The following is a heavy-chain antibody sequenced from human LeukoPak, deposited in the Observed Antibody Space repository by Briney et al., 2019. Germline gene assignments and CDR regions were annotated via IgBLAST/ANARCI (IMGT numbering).Heavy chain of an antibody. CDR1: GYSISSGYY. CDR3: AKQTSSGWYPFDY. CDR2: IYHSGST. J-gene: IGHJ4*02. V-gene: IGHV4-38-2*01. Sequence: SETLSLTCAVSGYSISSGYYWGWIRQPPGKGLEWIGSIYHSGSTYYNPSLKSRVTISVDTSKNQFSLKLSSVTAADTAVYYCAKQTSSGWYPFDYWGQGTLVTVSS. D-gene: IGHD6-19*01.